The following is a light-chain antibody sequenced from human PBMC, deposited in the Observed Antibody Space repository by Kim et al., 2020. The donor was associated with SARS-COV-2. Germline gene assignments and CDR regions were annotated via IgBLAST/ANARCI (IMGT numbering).Light chain of an antibody. CDR3: QQYGDSQT. V-gene: IGKV3-20*01. Sequence: SLSPGERATLSCRASQTVSSSNLAWYQQKPGQAPRLRIYGASSRATGVPDRFSGSGSGTDFTLTISRLEPEDSAVYYCQQYGDSQTFGQGTKLEI. CDR1: QTVSSSN. CDR2: GAS. J-gene: IGKJ2*01.